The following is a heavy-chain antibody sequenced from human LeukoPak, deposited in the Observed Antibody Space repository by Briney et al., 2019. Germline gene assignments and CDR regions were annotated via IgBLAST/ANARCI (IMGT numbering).Heavy chain of an antibody. Sequence: PSETLSLTCTVSGGSISSSSYYWGWIRQPPGKGLEWIGSIYYSGSTYYNPSLKSRVTISVDTSKNQFSLKLSSVTATDTAVYYCARRDAGDYPFDYWGQGTLVTVSS. CDR3: ARRDAGDYPFDY. V-gene: IGHV4-39*01. CDR1: GGSISSSSYY. J-gene: IGHJ4*02. D-gene: IGHD7-27*01. CDR2: IYYSGST.